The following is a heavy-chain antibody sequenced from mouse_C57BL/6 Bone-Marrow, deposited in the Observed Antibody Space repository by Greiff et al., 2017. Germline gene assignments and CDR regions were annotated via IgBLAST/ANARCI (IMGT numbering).Heavy chain of an antibody. CDR2: INYDGSST. CDR1: GFTFSDYY. D-gene: IGHD1-1*01. CDR3: ARERYYGSRYFGV. Sequence: EVKLVESEGGLVQPGSSMKLSCTASGFTFSDYYMAWVRQVPEKGLEWVANINYDGSSTYYLDSLKSRFIISRDNAKNILYLQMSSLKSEDTATYYCARERYYGSRYFGVWGTGTTVTVS. V-gene: IGHV5-16*01. J-gene: IGHJ1*03.